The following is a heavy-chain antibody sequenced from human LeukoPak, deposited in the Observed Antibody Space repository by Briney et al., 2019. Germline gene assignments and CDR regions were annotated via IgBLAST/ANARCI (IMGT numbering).Heavy chain of an antibody. CDR3: AKDKATVAAKGPFDY. Sequence: GTSLRLSCEASGFTFSHFGMHWVRQAPGKGLEWVAVIWSDATNQYYADSVKGRFTISRDNSKNTLFLQFNSLRAEDTAVYYCAKDKATVAAKGPFDYWGQGTLVTVSS. V-gene: IGHV3-33*03. J-gene: IGHJ4*02. D-gene: IGHD2-15*01. CDR1: GFTFSHFG. CDR2: IWSDATNQ.